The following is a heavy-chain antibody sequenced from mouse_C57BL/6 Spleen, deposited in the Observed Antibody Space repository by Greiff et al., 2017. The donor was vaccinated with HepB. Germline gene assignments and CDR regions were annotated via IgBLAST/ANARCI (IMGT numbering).Heavy chain of an antibody. CDR2: ISSGSSTI. Sequence: EVQVVESGGGLVKPGGSLKLSCAASGFTFSDYGMHWVRQAPEKGLEWVAYISSGSSTIYYADTVKGRFTISRDNAKNTMFLQMTSLRSEDTAMYYCARGETTVDPLAYWGQGTLVTVSA. D-gene: IGHD1-1*01. CDR3: ARGETTVDPLAY. V-gene: IGHV5-17*01. J-gene: IGHJ3*01. CDR1: GFTFSDYG.